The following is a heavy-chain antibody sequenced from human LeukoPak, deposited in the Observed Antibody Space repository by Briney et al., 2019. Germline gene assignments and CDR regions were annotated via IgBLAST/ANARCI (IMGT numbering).Heavy chain of an antibody. J-gene: IGHJ4*02. V-gene: IGHV1-2*02. CDR2: INPNSGGT. D-gene: IGHD2-15*01. CDR3: ARGATLEYCSGGSCYNTHPFDY. CDR1: GYTFTGYY. Sequence: ASVNVSCKASGYTFTGYYMHWVRQVPGHGLVWMGWINPNSGGTNYAQKFQGRVTMTRDTSISTAYMELSRLRSDDTVVYYCARGATLEYCSGGSCYNTHPFDYWGQGTLVTVSS.